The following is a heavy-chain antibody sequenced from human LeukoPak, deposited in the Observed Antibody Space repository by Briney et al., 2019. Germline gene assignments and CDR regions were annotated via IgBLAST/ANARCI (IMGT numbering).Heavy chain of an antibody. CDR2: IYCRGST. J-gene: IGHJ6*03. CDR3: ARFRRNYDILTGYYTSYYMDV. Sequence: SETLSLTCTVSGGSISSYYWSWIRQPPGKGLEWIGYIYCRGSTNYNPSLKSRVTISVDTSKNQFSLKLSSVTAAGTAVYYCARFRRNYDILTGYYTSYYMDVWGKGTTVTVSS. CDR1: GGSISSYY. D-gene: IGHD3-9*01. V-gene: IGHV4-59*01.